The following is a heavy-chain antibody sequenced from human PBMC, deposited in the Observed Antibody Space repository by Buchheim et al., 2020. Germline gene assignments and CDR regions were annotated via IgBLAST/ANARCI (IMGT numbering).Heavy chain of an antibody. V-gene: IGHV3-23*01. CDR2: ITGSGGTT. J-gene: IGHJ4*02. Sequence: EVQLLESGGHLVQPGGSLRLSCAASGFTFSNHAMNWVRQAPGKGLEWVSGITGSGGTTDYADSVKGRFTISRANSKNKLYLQMNSLRAEDTAIYYCAKGEYGSGWPNWGQGTL. CDR1: GFTFSNHA. D-gene: IGHD6-19*01. CDR3: AKGEYGSGWPN.